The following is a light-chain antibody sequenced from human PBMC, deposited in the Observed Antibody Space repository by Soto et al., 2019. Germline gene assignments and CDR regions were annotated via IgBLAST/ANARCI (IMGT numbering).Light chain of an antibody. V-gene: IGKV1-33*01. CDR3: MQALQSLT. J-gene: IGKJ5*01. Sequence: DIQMTQSPSSLSASVGDSVTITCQASQVIGTYLSWYQQRSGKTPKLLIYDASSLETGVSSRFSGSGSGTDFTLKINRVEAEDVGTYYCMQALQSLTFGQGTRLEIK. CDR2: DAS. CDR1: QVIGTY.